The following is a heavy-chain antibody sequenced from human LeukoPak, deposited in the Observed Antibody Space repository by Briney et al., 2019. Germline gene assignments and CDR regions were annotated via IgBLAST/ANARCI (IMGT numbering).Heavy chain of an antibody. D-gene: IGHD4-17*01. CDR2: ISGSGGTT. V-gene: IGHV3-23*01. J-gene: IGHJ4*02. CDR1: GFTFSNYV. Sequence: PGGSLRLSCAASGFTFSNYVMSRVRQTPGKGLEWVSSISGSGGTTYYADSVKGRFTISRDNSRNTLYLQMNSLRAEDTAVYYCAKDRVSSVTTNYFDYWGQGTLVTVSS. CDR3: AKDRVSSVTTNYFDY.